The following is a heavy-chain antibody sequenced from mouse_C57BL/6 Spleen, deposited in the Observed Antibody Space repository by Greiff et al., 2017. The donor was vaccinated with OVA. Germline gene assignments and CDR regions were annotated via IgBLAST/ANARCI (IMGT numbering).Heavy chain of an antibody. Sequence: VQLQESGPELVKPGASVKISCKASGYAISSSWMNWVKQRPGKGLEWIGRIYPGDGDTNYNGKFKGKATLNADKSSSTAYMQLSSLTSEDSAVYFCASYYYGSSYYAMGGWGQGASVTVSS. D-gene: IGHD1-1*01. CDR3: ASYYYGSSYYAMGG. J-gene: IGHJ4*01. CDR2: IYPGDGDT. CDR1: GYAISSSW. V-gene: IGHV1-82*01.